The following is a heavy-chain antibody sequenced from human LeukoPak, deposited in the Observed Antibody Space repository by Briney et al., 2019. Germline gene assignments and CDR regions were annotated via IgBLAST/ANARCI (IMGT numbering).Heavy chain of an antibody. CDR2: IYTTGST. Sequence: SETLSLTCTVSGGSISSGSYYWSWIRQPAGKGLDWIGRIYTTGSTNYNPSLKSRVTISVDTSKNQFSLKLSSVTAADTAVYYCARRPRGVIIKSWFDPWGQGTLVTVSS. CDR1: GGSISSGSYY. CDR3: ARRPRGVIIKSWFDP. J-gene: IGHJ5*02. V-gene: IGHV4-61*02. D-gene: IGHD3-10*01.